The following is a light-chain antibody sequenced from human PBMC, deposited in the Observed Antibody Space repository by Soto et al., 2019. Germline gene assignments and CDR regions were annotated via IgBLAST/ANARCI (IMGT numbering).Light chain of an antibody. J-gene: IGKJ4*01. Sequence: EIVLTQSPGTLSVSPGERATVSCRASQTVSSGFLAWYQQKVGQAPRLLIYGASTRATGIPDRFSGSGSGTDFTLTIDRLAPEDFAVYYCHQYYSSPTTFGGGTKVDIK. CDR3: HQYYSSPTT. CDR1: QTVSSGF. CDR2: GAS. V-gene: IGKV3-20*01.